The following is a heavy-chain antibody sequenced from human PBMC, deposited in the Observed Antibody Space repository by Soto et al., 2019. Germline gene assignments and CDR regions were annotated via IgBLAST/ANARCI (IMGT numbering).Heavy chain of an antibody. CDR2: TIPAFGTT. CDR3: ARVPRQMLYGPTRNGMDV. Sequence: QVQLVQSGAAVSKPGSSVKVSCKASGGTFGIYAIGWGRQAPGQGLEWMGGTIPAFGTTKNAQKFQARVDMTADESTNTVYMELRGLRFDDTAVYYCARVPRQMLYGPTRNGMDVWGQGTTLIVSS. D-gene: IGHD2-2*02. V-gene: IGHV1-69*01. CDR1: GGTFGIYA. J-gene: IGHJ6*02.